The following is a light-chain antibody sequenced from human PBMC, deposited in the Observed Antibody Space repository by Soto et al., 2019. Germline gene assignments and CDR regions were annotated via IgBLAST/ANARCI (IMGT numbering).Light chain of an antibody. CDR3: QHFNNWPPAWT. Sequence: DIQVTQSPSSLSASVGDRVTITCRASQSINTFLNWYQQRPGKAPNLLIYGASNLQSGFPSRFSGSGAGTDFTLTISSLQPEEFATYYCQHFNNWPPAWTFGQGTKVEIK. J-gene: IGKJ1*01. CDR2: GAS. V-gene: IGKV1-39*01. CDR1: QSINTF.